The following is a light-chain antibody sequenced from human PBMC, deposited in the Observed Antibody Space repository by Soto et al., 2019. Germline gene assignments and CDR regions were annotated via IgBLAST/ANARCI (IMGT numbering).Light chain of an antibody. CDR2: GAS. CDR1: QSITSSY. J-gene: IGKJ5*01. Sequence: EIVLTQSPGTLSLSPGERATLSCRASQSITSSYLAWYQQKPGQAPRLLIYGASSRATGIPDRFSGSGSGTRGTLTISSLQPEDFATYYCQQSYSTPITFGQGTRLEI. V-gene: IGKV3-20*01. CDR3: QQSYSTPIT.